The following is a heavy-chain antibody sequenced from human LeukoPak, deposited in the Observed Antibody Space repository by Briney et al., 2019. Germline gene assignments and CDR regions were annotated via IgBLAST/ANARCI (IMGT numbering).Heavy chain of an antibody. CDR3: ARVTTGGYYNC. Sequence: SETLSLTCTVSGGSISSGTYYWTWIRQPAGKGLEWIGRIYTTGSTNYNPSLKSRVTMSTDTSKNQFSLKLSSVTAADTAVYYCARVTTGGYYNCWGQGTLVTVSS. J-gene: IGHJ4*02. CDR2: IYTTGST. V-gene: IGHV4-61*02. D-gene: IGHD3-22*01. CDR1: GGSISSGTYY.